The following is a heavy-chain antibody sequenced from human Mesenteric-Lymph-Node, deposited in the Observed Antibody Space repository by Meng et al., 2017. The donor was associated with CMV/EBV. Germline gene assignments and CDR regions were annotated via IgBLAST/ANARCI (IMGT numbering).Heavy chain of an antibody. CDR2: SGAYNGNT. Sequence: SVYLCAVYGINWLRQTPGPGLEWMGWSGAYNGNTEYAQKFQGRVTMTIDTSTSTAYMELMSLRSADTAVYYCARAPHDFLSSYFFDPWGQGTLVTVSS. CDR1: VYLCAVYG. CDR3: ARAPHDFLSSYFFDP. D-gene: IGHD3-3*01. J-gene: IGHJ5*02. V-gene: IGHV1-18*01.